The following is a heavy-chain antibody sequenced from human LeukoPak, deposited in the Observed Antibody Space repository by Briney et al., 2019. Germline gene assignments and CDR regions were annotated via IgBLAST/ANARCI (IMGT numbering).Heavy chain of an antibody. CDR2: ISYDGSNK. D-gene: IGHD3-10*01. Sequence: GGSLRLSCAASGFTFSSYAMHWVRQAPGKGLEWVAVISYDGSNKSYADSVKGRFTISRDNSKNTLYLQMNSLRAEDTAVYYCASGGVLLWFGVVDNLDYWGQGTLVTVSS. V-gene: IGHV3-30*04. CDR3: ASGGVLLWFGVVDNLDY. J-gene: IGHJ4*02. CDR1: GFTFSSYA.